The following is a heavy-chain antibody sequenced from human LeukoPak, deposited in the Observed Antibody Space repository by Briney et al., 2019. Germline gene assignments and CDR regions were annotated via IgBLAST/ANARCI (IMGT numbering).Heavy chain of an antibody. J-gene: IGHJ6*01. CDR3: ARDGYCSSTSCLDYYYGMDV. V-gene: IGHV3-48*03. CDR1: GFTFSSYE. Sequence: GGSLRLSCAASGFTFSSYEMNWVRQAPGKGLEWVSYISSSGSTIYYADSVKGRFTISRDNAKNSLYLQMNSLRAEDTAVYYCARDGYCSSTSCLDYYYGMDVWGKGPRSPSPQ. D-gene: IGHD2-2*03. CDR2: ISSSGSTI.